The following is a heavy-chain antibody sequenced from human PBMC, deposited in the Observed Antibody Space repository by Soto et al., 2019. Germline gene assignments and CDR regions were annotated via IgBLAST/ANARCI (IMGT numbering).Heavy chain of an antibody. Sequence: GGSLRLSCAASGFPFSSTDMSWVRQAPGKGLEWVSTILDTGTTVFYADSVKGRFTVSRDNSNNTLYVQMNNLRADDTAVYYCVKNSGWFNTWGQGALVTVSS. J-gene: IGHJ5*02. D-gene: IGHD3-10*01. CDR2: ILDTGTTV. CDR1: GFPFSSTD. CDR3: VKNSGWFNT. V-gene: IGHV3-23*01.